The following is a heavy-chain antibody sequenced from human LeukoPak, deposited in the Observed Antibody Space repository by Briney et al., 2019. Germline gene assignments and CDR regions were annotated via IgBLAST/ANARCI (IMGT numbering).Heavy chain of an antibody. Sequence: SETLSLTCTVSGGSISSYYWSWIRQPAGKGLEWIGRIYTSGSTNYNPSLKSRVTMSVDTSKNQFSLKLSSVTAADTAVYYCARGTDSSGWYDWFDPWGQGTLVTVSS. CDR1: GGSISSYY. D-gene: IGHD6-19*01. CDR2: IYTSGST. V-gene: IGHV4-4*07. CDR3: ARGTDSSGWYDWFDP. J-gene: IGHJ5*02.